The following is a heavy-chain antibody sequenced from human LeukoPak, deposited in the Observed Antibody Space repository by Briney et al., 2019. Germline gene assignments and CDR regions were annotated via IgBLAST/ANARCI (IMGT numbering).Heavy chain of an antibody. CDR2: IYHSGST. V-gene: IGHV4-38-2*02. CDR1: GYSISSGYY. CDR3: ARDNSAAGWGRDY. D-gene: IGHD6-13*01. Sequence: PSETLSLTCTVSGYSISSGYYWGWIRQPPGKGLEWIGSIYHSGSTYYNPSLKSRVTISVDTSKNQFSLKLSSVTAADTAVYYCARDNSAAGWGRDYWGQGTLVAVSS. J-gene: IGHJ4*02.